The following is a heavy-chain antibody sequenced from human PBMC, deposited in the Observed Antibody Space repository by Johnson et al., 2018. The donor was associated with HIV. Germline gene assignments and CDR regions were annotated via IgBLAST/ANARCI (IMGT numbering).Heavy chain of an antibody. Sequence: QVQLVESGGGVVQPGGSLRLSCAASGFTFSIYGMHWVRQAPGKGLEWVAVIWYDGSNKYYADSVKGRFTISRDNSKNTLYLQMNSLRAEDTAVYYCAKDRYYDSSGPDAFDIWGQGTMVTVSS. V-gene: IGHV3-33*06. CDR1: GFTFSIYG. D-gene: IGHD3-22*01. J-gene: IGHJ3*02. CDR3: AKDRYYDSSGPDAFDI. CDR2: IWYDGSNK.